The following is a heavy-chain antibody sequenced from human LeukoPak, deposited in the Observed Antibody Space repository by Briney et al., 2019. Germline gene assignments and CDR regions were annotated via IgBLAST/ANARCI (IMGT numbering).Heavy chain of an antibody. CDR3: AREGFSAAGTCWFDP. Sequence: GASVKVSCKASGYTFTSYYKHWVRQAPGQGLEWMGIINPSGGSTSYAQKFQGRVTMTRDTSTSTVYMELSSLRSEDTAVYYCAREGFSAAGTCWFDPWGQGTLVTVSS. J-gene: IGHJ5*02. D-gene: IGHD6-13*01. CDR2: INPSGGST. V-gene: IGHV1-46*01. CDR1: GYTFTSYY.